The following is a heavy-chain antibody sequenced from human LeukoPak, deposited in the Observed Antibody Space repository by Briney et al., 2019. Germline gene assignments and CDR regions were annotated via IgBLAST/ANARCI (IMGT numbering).Heavy chain of an antibody. V-gene: IGHV3-21*01. CDR2: ISSSSSYI. D-gene: IGHD3-10*01. J-gene: IGHJ4*02. Sequence: GGSLRLSCAASGFTFSSYSMNWVRQAPGKGLEWVSSISSSSSYIYYADSVKGRFTISRDNAENSLYLQMNSLRAEDTAVYYCARDLLVRGVIDYWGQGTLVTVSS. CDR3: ARDLLVRGVIDY. CDR1: GFTFSSYS.